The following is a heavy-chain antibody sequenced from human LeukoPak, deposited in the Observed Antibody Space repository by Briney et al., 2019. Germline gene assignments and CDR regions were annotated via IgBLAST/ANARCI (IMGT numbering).Heavy chain of an antibody. CDR3: ARRAGYGSGSYY. Sequence: SETPSLTCTVSGGSISSYYWSWIRQPPGKGLEWIGYIFHSGSTNYNPSLKSRVTISVDTSKNQFSLKLSSVTAADTAVYYCARRAGYGSGSYYWGQGTLVTVSS. J-gene: IGHJ4*02. D-gene: IGHD3-10*01. V-gene: IGHV4-59*08. CDR2: IFHSGST. CDR1: GGSISSYY.